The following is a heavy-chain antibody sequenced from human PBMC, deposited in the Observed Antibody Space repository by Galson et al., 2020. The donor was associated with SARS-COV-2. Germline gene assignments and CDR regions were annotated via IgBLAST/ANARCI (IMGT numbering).Heavy chain of an antibody. J-gene: IGHJ6*04. D-gene: IGHD2-8*01. CDR3: ARDGNGVMDV. CDR2: ISYDGSNK. Sequence: GGSLRLSCAASGFTFSSYAMHWVRQAPGKGLEWVAVISYDGSNKYYADSVKGRFTISRDNSKNTLYLQMNSLRAEDTAVYYCARDGNGVMDVWGKGTTVTVSS. V-gene: IGHV3-30*04. CDR1: GFTFSSYA.